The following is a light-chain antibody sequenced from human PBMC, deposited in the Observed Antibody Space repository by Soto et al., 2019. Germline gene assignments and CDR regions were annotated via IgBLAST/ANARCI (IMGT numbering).Light chain of an antibody. CDR1: SSNIGSNT. J-gene: IGLJ1*01. CDR3: AGWDDSLNGYV. V-gene: IGLV1-44*01. CDR2: TDN. Sequence: QSALTQPPSASGTPGQRVTVSCSGSSSNIGSNTVNWYQQLPGTAPKLLIYTDNQRPSGVPDRFSGSKSGTSASLAISGLQSEDEADYYCAGWDDSLNGYVFGTGTKVTV.